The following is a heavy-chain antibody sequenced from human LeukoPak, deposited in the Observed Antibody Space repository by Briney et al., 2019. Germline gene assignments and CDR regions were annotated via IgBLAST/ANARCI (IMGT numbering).Heavy chain of an antibody. Sequence: PGRSLRLSCAASGFTFSSYAMHWVRQAPGKGLEWVAVTSYDGSNKYYADSVKGRFTISRDNSKNTLYLQMNSLRAEDTAVYYCASPTGNLGYCSSTSCYESAFDIWGQGTMVTVSS. CDR2: TSYDGSNK. V-gene: IGHV3-30*04. CDR3: ASPTGNLGYCSSTSCYESAFDI. D-gene: IGHD2-2*01. CDR1: GFTFSSYA. J-gene: IGHJ3*02.